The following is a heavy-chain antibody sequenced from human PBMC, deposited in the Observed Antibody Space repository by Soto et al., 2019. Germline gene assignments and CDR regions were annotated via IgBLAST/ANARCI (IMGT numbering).Heavy chain of an antibody. V-gene: IGHV3-30*18. CDR2: ISYDGSNK. CDR3: AKSLLVDGSGASSYYYYYNGMDV. CDR1: GFTFSSYG. D-gene: IGHD3-10*01. J-gene: IGHJ6*02. Sequence: QVQLVESGGGVVQPGRSLRLSCAASGFTFSSYGMHWVRQAPGKGLEWVAVISYDGSNKYYADSVKGRFTISRDNSKNTLYLQMNSLRAADTAVYYCAKSLLVDGSGASSYYYYYNGMDVWGQGTTVTVSS.